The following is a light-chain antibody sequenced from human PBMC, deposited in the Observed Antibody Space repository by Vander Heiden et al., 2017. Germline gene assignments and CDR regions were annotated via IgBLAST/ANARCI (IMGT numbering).Light chain of an antibody. CDR3: QQYDKLSYT. CDR1: PDISNY. Sequence: DIQMTQSPSSLPSSVGDGVTLTCPASPDISNYLKWYQQPPEKAPKLLFYEASNLETGVPWRIGGSGGGTDSTFTISRLQAEDIATYYCQQYDKLSYTFGQGTKLEIK. V-gene: IGKV1-33*01. CDR2: EAS. J-gene: IGKJ2*01.